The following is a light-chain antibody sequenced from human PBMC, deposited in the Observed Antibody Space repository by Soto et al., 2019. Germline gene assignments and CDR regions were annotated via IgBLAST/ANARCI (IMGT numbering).Light chain of an antibody. CDR2: DVS. V-gene: IGLV2-14*01. CDR3: SSYTGSSTLLV. J-gene: IGLJ2*01. Sequence: QSALTQPASVSGSPGQSITISCTGTSSDVGGYNYVSWYQQHPGKAPKLMIYDVSNRPSGVSNRFSGSKSGNTASLTISGRQAEDEADYYCSSYTGSSTLLVFGGGTKLTVL. CDR1: SSDVGGYNY.